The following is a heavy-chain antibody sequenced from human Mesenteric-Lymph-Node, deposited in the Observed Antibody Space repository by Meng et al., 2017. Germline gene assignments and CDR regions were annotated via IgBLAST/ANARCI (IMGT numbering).Heavy chain of an antibody. V-gene: IGHV3-23*01. J-gene: IGHJ4*02. D-gene: IGHD1/OR15-1a*01. CDR3: ARLSGDWDNDF. CDR1: GFTFSSYA. Sequence: GESLKISCAAAGFTFSSYAMSWVRQAPGKGLEWVSAISGSGGSTYYADSVKGRFTISRDNSKNTLYLQMNSLKTDDTAIYFCARLSGDWDNDFWGQGTLVTVSS. CDR2: ISGSGGST.